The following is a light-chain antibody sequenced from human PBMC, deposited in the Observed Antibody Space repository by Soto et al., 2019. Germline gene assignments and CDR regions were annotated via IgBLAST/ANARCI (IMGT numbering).Light chain of an antibody. J-gene: IGLJ1*01. CDR1: TSDVGAYDR. CDR3: SSYAGSNNYV. V-gene: IGLV2-14*01. CDR2: EVT. Sequence: QSALTQPASVTGSPGQSITISCTGTTSDVGAYDRVSWFQQYPGTAPKLIIYEVTNRPSGVSDRFSGSRSVNTASLTISGLQPEDEADYYCSSYAGSNNYVFGTGTKLTVL.